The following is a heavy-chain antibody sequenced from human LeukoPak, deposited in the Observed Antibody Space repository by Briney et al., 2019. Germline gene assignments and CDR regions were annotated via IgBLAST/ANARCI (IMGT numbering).Heavy chain of an antibody. CDR2: INTDGSYS. CDR3: ARDFDGPRASDY. V-gene: IGHV3-74*01. J-gene: IGHJ4*02. Sequence: GGSLRLSCAASGFTFSYFWMHWFRHTPGKGLVWVSCINTDGSYSTYADSVKGRFTISRDNVRNTLYLQMNSLRAEDSVVYYCARDFDGPRASDYWGQGISVTVSS. D-gene: IGHD4-17*01. CDR1: GFTFSYFW.